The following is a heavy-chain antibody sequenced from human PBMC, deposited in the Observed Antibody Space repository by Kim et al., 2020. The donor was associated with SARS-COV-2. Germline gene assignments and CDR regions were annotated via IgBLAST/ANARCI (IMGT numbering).Heavy chain of an antibody. CDR2: ISAYNGNT. D-gene: IGHD6-19*01. CDR3: AREPPGAVAGIHDAFDI. J-gene: IGHJ3*02. Sequence: ASVKVSCKASGYTFTSYGISWVRQAPGQGLEWMGWISAYNGNTNYAQKLQGRVTMTTDTSTSTAYMELRSLRSDDTAVYYCAREPPGAVAGIHDAFDIWGQGTMVTVSS. CDR1: GYTFTSYG. V-gene: IGHV1-18*01.